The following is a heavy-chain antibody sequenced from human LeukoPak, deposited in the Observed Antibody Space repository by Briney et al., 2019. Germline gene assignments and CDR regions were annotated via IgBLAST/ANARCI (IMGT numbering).Heavy chain of an antibody. D-gene: IGHD1-26*01. Sequence: SETLSLTRTVSGGSISGDYWSWIRQPPGKGLEWIGYIHTSGSSNYNPSLKSRVTISVDTSNNHFSLKLSSVTAADTAVYYCARHPYSGSYGGNNWFDPWGQGTLVTVS. V-gene: IGHV4-4*09. CDR1: GGSISGDY. CDR2: IHTSGSS. CDR3: ARHPYSGSYGGNNWFDP. J-gene: IGHJ5*02.